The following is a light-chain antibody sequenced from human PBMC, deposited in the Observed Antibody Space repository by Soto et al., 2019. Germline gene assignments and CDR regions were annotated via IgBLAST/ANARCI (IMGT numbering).Light chain of an antibody. V-gene: IGKV3-20*01. Sequence: EIVLTQSPGTLSLSPGDRATLSCRASQTVSSSFLAWYQQTPGQSPRLLIYGASSRATGIPGRFSGSGSGTDFTLTISGLEPEDFAVYYCQQYAGSPPTFGQGTRLEIK. CDR2: GAS. J-gene: IGKJ5*01. CDR1: QTVSSSF. CDR3: QQYAGSPPT.